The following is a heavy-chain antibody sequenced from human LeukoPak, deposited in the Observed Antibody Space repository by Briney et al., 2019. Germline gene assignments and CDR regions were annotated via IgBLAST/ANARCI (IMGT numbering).Heavy chain of an antibody. CDR3: ARDGALRGYSGYGGSQYYFDY. Sequence: GRSLRLSCAASGLTFSSYGMHWVRQAPGKGLEWVAVIWYDGSNKYYADSVKGRFTISRDNSKNTLYLQMNSLRAEDTAVYYCARDGALRGYSGYGGSQYYFDYWGQGTLVTVSS. CDR1: GLTFSSYG. CDR2: IWYDGSNK. V-gene: IGHV3-33*01. J-gene: IGHJ4*02. D-gene: IGHD5-12*01.